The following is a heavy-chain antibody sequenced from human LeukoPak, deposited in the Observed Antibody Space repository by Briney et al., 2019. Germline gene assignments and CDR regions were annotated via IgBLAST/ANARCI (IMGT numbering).Heavy chain of an antibody. CDR3: AREGSSWSDAFDI. J-gene: IGHJ3*02. Sequence: GESLKISCKGSGYSFTSYWIGWVRQMPGKGLEWMGIIYPGDSDTRYSPSFQGQVTISADKSISTAYLQWSSLKAPDTAMYYCAREGSSWSDAFDIWGQGTMVTVSS. D-gene: IGHD6-13*01. CDR2: IYPGDSDT. V-gene: IGHV5-51*01. CDR1: GYSFTSYW.